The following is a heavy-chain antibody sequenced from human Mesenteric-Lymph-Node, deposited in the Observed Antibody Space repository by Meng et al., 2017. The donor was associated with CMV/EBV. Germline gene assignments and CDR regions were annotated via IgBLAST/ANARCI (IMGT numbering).Heavy chain of an antibody. V-gene: IGHV3-7*01. D-gene: IGHD2-21*01. CDR3: GRGIYCGAPACHWGGDDV. J-gene: IGHJ3*01. Sequence: GESLKISCGGSGFTFGLYWMNWVRQAPGKGLEWVANIKYDGSEKYYVDSVKGRFTIARDNAKNSVFLQMNSLRAEDTAVYYCGRGIYCGAPACHWGGDDVWGQGTVVTVSS. CDR1: GFTFGLYW. CDR2: IKYDGSEK.